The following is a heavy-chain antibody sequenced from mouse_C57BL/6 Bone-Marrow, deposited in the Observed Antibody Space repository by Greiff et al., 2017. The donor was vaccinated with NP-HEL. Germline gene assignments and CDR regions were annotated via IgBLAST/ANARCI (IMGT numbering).Heavy chain of an antibody. J-gene: IGHJ3*01. V-gene: IGHV1-87*01. Sequence: SGPELARPWASVKISCPAFYTFFRRLHFAIRDTNYWTQWVKQRPGQGLEWSGAIYPGNGDTSYNQKFKGKATLTADKSSSTAYMQLSSLTSEDSAVYYCASHYYGSGSFAYWGQGTLVTVSA. D-gene: IGHD1-1*01. CDR3: SEDSAVYYCASHYYGSGSFAY. CDR1: YTFFRRLH. CDR2: GQGLEWSG.